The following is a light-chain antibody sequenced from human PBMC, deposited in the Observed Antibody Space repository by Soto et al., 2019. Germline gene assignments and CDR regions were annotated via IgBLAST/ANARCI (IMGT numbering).Light chain of an antibody. CDR2: EVS. J-gene: IGLJ1*01. V-gene: IGLV2-8*01. CDR3: SSYVGTNSYV. Sequence: QSALTQPPPASGAPGQSVTISCTGTSSDVGGYDYVSWYKQHPGKAPKLMIYEVSKRPSGVPDRFSGSKSGNTAALTVSGLQAEDEADYYCSSYVGTNSYVFGTGTKVTVL. CDR1: SSDVGGYDY.